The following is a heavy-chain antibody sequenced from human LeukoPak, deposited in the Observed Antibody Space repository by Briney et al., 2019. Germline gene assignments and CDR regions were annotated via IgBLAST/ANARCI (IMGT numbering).Heavy chain of an antibody. CDR2: IRYDGSNK. D-gene: IGHD2-8*02. J-gene: IGHJ4*02. CDR1: GFTFSSYG. V-gene: IGHV3-30*02. CDR3: ATYRQVLLPFES. Sequence: GVSLRLSCAASGFTFSSYGMHWVRQAPGKGLEWVAFIRYDGSNKYYADSVKGRFTISRDNSKNTLYLQMNSLRAEDTAIYYCATYRQVLLPFESWGQGTLVTVSS.